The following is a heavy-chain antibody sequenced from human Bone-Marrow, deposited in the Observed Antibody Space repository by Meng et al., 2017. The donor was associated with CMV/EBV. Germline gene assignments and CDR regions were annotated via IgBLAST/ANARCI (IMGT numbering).Heavy chain of an antibody. J-gene: IGHJ4*02. V-gene: IGHV1-2*02. Sequence: ASVMVSCKASGYSFTGYYMHWVRQAPGQGLEWMGWIDPNSGGSKYAEKFQGRVTMTTDTSISKAYLGLTSLRSEDTSVNYCMRVGGSTAGRDCWGQGNLVTVDS. CDR2: IDPNSGGS. D-gene: IGHD1-26*01. CDR1: GYSFTGYY. CDR3: MRVGGSTAGRDC.